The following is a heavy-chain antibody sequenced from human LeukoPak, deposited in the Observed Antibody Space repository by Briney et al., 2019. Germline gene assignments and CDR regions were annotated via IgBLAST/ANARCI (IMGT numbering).Heavy chain of an antibody. CDR3: AREFRVYSLKGLLLLKY. Sequence: ASVKVSCKASGYTFTGYYMHWVRQAPGQGLEWMGWINPNSGGTNYAQKFQGRATMTRDTSISTAYMELSRLRSVDTAVYYCAREFRVYSLKGLLLLKYWGQGTLVTVSS. V-gene: IGHV1-2*02. CDR1: GYTFTGYY. CDR2: INPNSGGT. J-gene: IGHJ4*02. D-gene: IGHD3-22*01.